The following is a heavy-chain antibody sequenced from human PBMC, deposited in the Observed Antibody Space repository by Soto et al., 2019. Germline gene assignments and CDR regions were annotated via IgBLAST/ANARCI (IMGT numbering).Heavy chain of an antibody. J-gene: IGHJ4*02. V-gene: IGHV3-23*01. CDR2: ISGSGDTT. CDR3: ARGFSSGAGQDYFDY. CDR1: GFSFSNYA. D-gene: IGHD3-22*01. Sequence: EVQLLESGGGLVQPGGSLRLTCAASGFSFSNYAMTWVRQAPGKGLEWVSAISGSGDTTYFADSVKGRFAISRDNSKNTVYLQMNSLRADDTAVYYCARGFSSGAGQDYFDYWGQGTLVTVSS.